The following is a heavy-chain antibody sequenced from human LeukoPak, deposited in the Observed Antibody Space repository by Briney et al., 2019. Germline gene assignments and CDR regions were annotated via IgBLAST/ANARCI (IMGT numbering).Heavy chain of an antibody. D-gene: IGHD6-13*01. V-gene: IGHV4-39*01. CDR3: ARVYSSWYTFDY. Sequence: TSETLSLTCTVSGGSISSSSYYWGWIRQPPGKGLEWIGSIYYSGSTYYNPSLKSRVTISVDTSKNQFSLKLSSVTAADTAVYYCARVYSSWYTFDYWGQGTLVTVSS. CDR1: GGSISSSSYY. J-gene: IGHJ4*02. CDR2: IYYSGST.